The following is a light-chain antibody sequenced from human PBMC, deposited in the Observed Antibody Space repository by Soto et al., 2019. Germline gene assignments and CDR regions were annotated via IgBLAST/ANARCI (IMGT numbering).Light chain of an antibody. CDR3: QQRTNWPLT. CDR2: DAS. Sequence: EIVLTQSPATLSLSPGERAALSCRASQSVSSYLAWYQQKPGQAPRLLIYDASNRATGIPARFSGSGSGTDFTLTINSLEPEDFGVYYCQQRTNWPLTFGGGTKVDIK. CDR1: QSVSSY. J-gene: IGKJ4*01. V-gene: IGKV3-11*01.